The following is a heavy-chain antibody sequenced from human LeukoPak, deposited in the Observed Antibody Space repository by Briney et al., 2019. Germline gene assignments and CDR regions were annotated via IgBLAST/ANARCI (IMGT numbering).Heavy chain of an antibody. CDR2: ISTNGVST. CDR1: GFTFSTYA. Sequence: QPGGSLRLSCSASGFTFSTYALQWVRQAPGKGLEYVSSISTNGVSTFYANSVKGRFTISRDNSKNTLYLQMTSLRPEDTATYYCIFPCDVTNCDLPNNNLGQGTLVTVSS. CDR3: IFPCDVTNCDLPNNN. D-gene: IGHD2-8*01. J-gene: IGHJ4*02. V-gene: IGHV3-64D*06.